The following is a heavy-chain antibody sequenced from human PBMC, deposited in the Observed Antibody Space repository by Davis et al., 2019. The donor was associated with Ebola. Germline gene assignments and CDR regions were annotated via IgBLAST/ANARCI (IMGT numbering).Heavy chain of an antibody. CDR2: ISAFKGKT. Sequence: ASVKVSCKAFGYSFVTYGISWVRKAAGQGLEWMGWISAFKGKTHYAQKFQARVSMTRNTSISTAYMELNSLRSEDTVVYYCARGSRTLDIWGQGTVVTVSS. CDR1: GYSFVTYG. V-gene: IGHV1-18*04. J-gene: IGHJ3*02. CDR3: ARGSRTLDI. D-gene: IGHD3/OR15-3a*01.